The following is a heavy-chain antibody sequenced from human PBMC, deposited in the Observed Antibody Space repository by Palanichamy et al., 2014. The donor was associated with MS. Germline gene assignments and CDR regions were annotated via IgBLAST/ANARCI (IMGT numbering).Heavy chain of an antibody. Sequence: EVQLVESGGGLVKPGGSLRLSCAASGFTFSSYSMNWVRQAPGKGLEWVSSISSRSSYIYYADSVKGRFTISRDNAKNSLYLQMNSLRAEDTAVYYCARPTPGYTTFAIPYYGMDVWGQGTTVTVSS. V-gene: IGHV3-21*01. CDR3: ARPTPGYTTFAIPYYGMDV. D-gene: IGHD2/OR15-2a*01. CDR2: ISSRSSYI. CDR1: GFTFSSYS. J-gene: IGHJ6*02.